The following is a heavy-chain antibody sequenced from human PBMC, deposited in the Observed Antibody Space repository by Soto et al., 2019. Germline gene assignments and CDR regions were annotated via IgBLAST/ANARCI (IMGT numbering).Heavy chain of an antibody. J-gene: IGHJ4*02. V-gene: IGHV4-31*03. Sequence: PSDTLSLTCTVSGGSISSGGYYWSWIRQHPGKGLEWIGYIYYSGSTYYNPSLKSRVTISVDTSKNQFSLRLSSVTAADTAVYYCARALDSGYDAVDYWGQGTLVTVSS. CDR2: IYYSGST. D-gene: IGHD5-12*01. CDR1: GGSISSGGYY. CDR3: ARALDSGYDAVDY.